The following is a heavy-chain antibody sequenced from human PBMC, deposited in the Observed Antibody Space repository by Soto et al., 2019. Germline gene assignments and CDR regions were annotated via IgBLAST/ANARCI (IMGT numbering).Heavy chain of an antibody. Sequence: PGGSLRLSCAASGFTFSSYSMNWVRQAPGKGLEWVSYISISSSTIYYADSVKGRFTISRDNAKNSLHLQMNSLRDEDTAVYYCARSVVPAAMRYYYYGMDVWGQGTTVTVSS. CDR3: ARSVVPAAMRYYYYGMDV. CDR2: ISISSSTI. D-gene: IGHD2-2*01. V-gene: IGHV3-48*02. J-gene: IGHJ6*02. CDR1: GFTFSSYS.